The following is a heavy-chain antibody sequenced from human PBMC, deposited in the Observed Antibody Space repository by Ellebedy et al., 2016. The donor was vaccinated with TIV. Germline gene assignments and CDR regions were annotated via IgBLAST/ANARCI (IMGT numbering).Heavy chain of an antibody. CDR1: GFTISSYA. J-gene: IGHJ5*02. Sequence: GESLKISCAASGFTISSYAMHSVRQAPGQGLAWVAVISYDGSNKYYADSVKGRFTISRDNSKNTLYLQMNSLRAEDTAVYYCARDSLGDGYNTNWFDPWGQGTLVTVSS. D-gene: IGHD5-24*01. CDR2: ISYDGSNK. CDR3: ARDSLGDGYNTNWFDP. V-gene: IGHV3-30-3*01.